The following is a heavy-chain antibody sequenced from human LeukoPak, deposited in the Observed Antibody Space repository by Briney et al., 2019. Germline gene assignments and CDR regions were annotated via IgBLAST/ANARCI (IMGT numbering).Heavy chain of an antibody. J-gene: IGHJ4*02. V-gene: IGHV1-3*01. CDR1: GYTFTTYA. Sequence: ASVKVSCKASGYTFTTYAMHWVRQAPGQRLEWMGWINVGNGNTKYSQKFQGRVTITRDTSASTAYMELSSLRSEDTAVYYCARASSSGYRGADFWGQGTLVTVSS. CDR3: ARASSSGYRGADF. D-gene: IGHD3-22*01. CDR2: INVGNGNT.